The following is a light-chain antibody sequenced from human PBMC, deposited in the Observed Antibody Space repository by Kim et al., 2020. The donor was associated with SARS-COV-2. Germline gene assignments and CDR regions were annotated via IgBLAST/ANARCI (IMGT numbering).Light chain of an antibody. CDR1: QSVLYSSNNKNY. CDR2: WAS. J-gene: IGKJ2*02. V-gene: IGKV4-1*01. CDR3: QQYYSTLCT. Sequence: DIVMTQSPDSLAVSLGERATINCRSSQSVLYSSNNKNYLAWYQQKPGQPPKLLIYWASTRESGVPDRFSGSGSETYFTLSISSLQAEDVAVYYCQQYYSTLCTFGQGTKLEIK.